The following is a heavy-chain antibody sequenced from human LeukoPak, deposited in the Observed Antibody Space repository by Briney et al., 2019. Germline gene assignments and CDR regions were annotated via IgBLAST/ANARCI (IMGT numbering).Heavy chain of an antibody. J-gene: IGHJ4*02. CDR2: IFPGDSET. V-gene: IGHV5-51*01. CDR1: ADTFTTFW. D-gene: IGHD5-18*01. Sequence: GESLMIPCKGSADTFTTFWIGWWRQMPGKGLEWMGIIFPGDSETSHSPSFQGQVTISVDKSISTTYLQWTSLKASDTAMFYCARRRGYTYGDALDYWGQGTLVTVSS. CDR3: ARRRGYTYGDALDY.